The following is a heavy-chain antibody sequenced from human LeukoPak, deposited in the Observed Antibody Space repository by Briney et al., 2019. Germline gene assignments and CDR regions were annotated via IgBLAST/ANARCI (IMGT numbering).Heavy chain of an antibody. CDR1: GFTFSSYG. CDR3: ARAGTTYYDFWSGMPFDY. Sequence: GGSLRLSCAASGFTFSSYGMHWVRQAPGKGLEWVAVIWYDGSNKYYADSVKGRFTISRDNSKNTLYLQMNSLRAEDTAVYYCARAGTTYYDFWSGMPFDYWGQGALVTVSP. V-gene: IGHV3-33*01. J-gene: IGHJ4*02. D-gene: IGHD3-3*01. CDR2: IWYDGSNK.